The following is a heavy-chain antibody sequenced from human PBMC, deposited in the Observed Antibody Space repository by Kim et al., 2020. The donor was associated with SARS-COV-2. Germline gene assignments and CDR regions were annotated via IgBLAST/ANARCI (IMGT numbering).Heavy chain of an antibody. CDR3: ARGRKTFWSGEPYYYYYGMDV. D-gene: IGHD3-3*01. Sequence: ASVKVSCKASGYTFTSYAMNWVRQAPGQGLEWMGWINTNTGNPTYPQGFTGRFVFSLDTSVSTAYLQISSLKAEDTAVYYCARGRKTFWSGEPYYYYYGMDVWGQGTTVTVSS. V-gene: IGHV7-4-1*02. J-gene: IGHJ6*02. CDR1: GYTFTSYA. CDR2: INTNTGNP.